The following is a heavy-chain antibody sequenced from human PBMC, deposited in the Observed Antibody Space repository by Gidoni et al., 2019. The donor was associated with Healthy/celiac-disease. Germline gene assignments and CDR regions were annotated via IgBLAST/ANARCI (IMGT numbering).Heavy chain of an antibody. CDR1: GFPFSSDS. J-gene: IGHJ4*02. D-gene: IGHD6-13*01. Sequence: EVQLVESGRGLVQPGGALKRACTASGFPFSSDSMNWVRQAPGKGLDWVSYISSSSSTIYYSDSVKGSVTISRDNAKNSMYLQMNSLRAEDTAVYYCARNVAAAGPHDYWGQGTLVTVSS. CDR3: ARNVAAAGPHDY. CDR2: ISSSSSTI. V-gene: IGHV3-48*04.